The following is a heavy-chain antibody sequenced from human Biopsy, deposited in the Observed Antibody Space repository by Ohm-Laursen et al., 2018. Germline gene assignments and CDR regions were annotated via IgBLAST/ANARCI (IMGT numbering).Heavy chain of an antibody. J-gene: IGHJ4*02. V-gene: IGHV4-59*01. D-gene: IGHD3-3*01. CDR1: GDSISIYY. CDR2: FYYSGST. CDR3: ARARIKTSGVLIPETYYFDS. Sequence: SETLSLTWNVSGDSISIYYWSWIRQPPGKGLEWIGNFYYSGSTNYNPSLKSRITMSLDRSKSQVSLRMNSVTAADTAVYYCARARIKTSGVLIPETYYFDSWGQGTLVTVSS.